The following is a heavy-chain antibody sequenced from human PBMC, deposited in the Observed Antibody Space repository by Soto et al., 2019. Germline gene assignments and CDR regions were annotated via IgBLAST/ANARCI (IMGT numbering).Heavy chain of an antibody. J-gene: IGHJ6*02. CDR1: GYSFTSYW. CDR2: IYPGDSDT. CDR3: ARHLRTGLEARTGGLYYYYYGMEV. Sequence: GESLKISCKGSGYSFTSYWIGWVRQMPGKGLEWMGIIYPGDSDTRYSPSFQGQVTISADKSISTAYLQWSSLKASDTAMYYCARHLRTGLEARTGGLYYYYYGMEVWGQGTTVTVS. D-gene: IGHD6-6*01. V-gene: IGHV5-51*01.